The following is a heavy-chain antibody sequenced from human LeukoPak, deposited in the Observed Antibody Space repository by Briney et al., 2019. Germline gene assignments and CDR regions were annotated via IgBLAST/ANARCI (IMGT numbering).Heavy chain of an antibody. V-gene: IGHV3-20*04. CDR3: ATVPFGDMVYFDY. Sequence: PGGSLRLSCAASGFTFEDYGMSWVPQAPGKGLEWVSGINWNGGSTGYADSVKGRFTISRDNAKNSLYLQMNSLRAEDTALYYCATVPFGDMVYFDYWAQGTLVTVSS. J-gene: IGHJ4*02. D-gene: IGHD3-10*01. CDR1: GFTFEDYG. CDR2: INWNGGST.